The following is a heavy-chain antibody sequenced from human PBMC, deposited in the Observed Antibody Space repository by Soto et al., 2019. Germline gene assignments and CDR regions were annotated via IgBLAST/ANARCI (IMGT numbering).Heavy chain of an antibody. CDR3: AREHLEMAIRFDY. V-gene: IGHV1-69*13. CDR2: IIPIFGTA. CDR1: GGTFSSYA. Sequence: SVKVSCKASGGTFSSYAISWVRQAPGQGLEWMGGIIPIFGTANYAQKFQGRVTITADESTSTAYMELSSLRSEDTAVYYCAREHLEMAIRFDYWGQGSLVTVSS. D-gene: IGHD2-2*02. J-gene: IGHJ4*02.